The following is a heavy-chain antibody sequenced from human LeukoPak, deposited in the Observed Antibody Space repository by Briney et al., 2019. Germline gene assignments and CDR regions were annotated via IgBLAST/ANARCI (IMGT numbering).Heavy chain of an antibody. D-gene: IGHD1-14*01. CDR2: INPSGGST. CDR1: GYTFTSYY. V-gene: IGHV1-46*01. CDR3: ATGVLPLLRGFDP. J-gene: IGHJ5*02. Sequence: GASVKVSCKASGYTFTSYYMHWVRQAPGQGLEWMGIINPSGGSTSYAQKFQGRVTMTEDTSTDTAYMELSSLRSEDTAVYYCATGVLPLLRGFDPWGQGTLVTVSP.